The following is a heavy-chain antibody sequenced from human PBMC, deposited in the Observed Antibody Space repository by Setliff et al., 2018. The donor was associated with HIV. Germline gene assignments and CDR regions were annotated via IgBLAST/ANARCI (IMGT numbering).Heavy chain of an antibody. CDR2: ISYSGGT. CDR1: GGSISSFF. V-gene: IGHV4-59*12. D-gene: IGHD3-3*01. J-gene: IGHJ6*03. CDR3: ARARFWSGYYTGDNYYYMDV. Sequence: SETLSLTCTVSGGSISSFFWSWIRQPPGKGLEWIGHISYSGGTKYNPSLKSRVTISLDTSKNQFSLKLSSVTAADTAVYYCARARFWSGYYTGDNYYYMDVWGKGTTVTVSS.